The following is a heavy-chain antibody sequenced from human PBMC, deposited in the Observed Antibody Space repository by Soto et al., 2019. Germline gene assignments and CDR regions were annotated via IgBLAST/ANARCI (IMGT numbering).Heavy chain of an antibody. V-gene: IGHV1-8*01. CDR2: MNPNSGNT. J-gene: IGHJ6*03. D-gene: IGHD3-10*02. Sequence: ASVKVSCKASGYTFTSYDINWVRQATGQGLEWMGWMNPNSGNTGYAQKFQGRVTMTRNTSISTAYMELSSLRSEDTAVYYCARMFGELLISYYYYYMDVWGKGTTVTVSS. CDR3: ARMFGELLISYYYYYMDV. CDR1: GYTFTSYD.